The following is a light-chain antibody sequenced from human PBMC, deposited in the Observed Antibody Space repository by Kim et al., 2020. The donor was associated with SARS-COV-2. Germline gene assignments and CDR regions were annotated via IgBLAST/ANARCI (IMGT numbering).Light chain of an antibody. CDR1: QSVSSF. J-gene: IGKJ4*01. CDR3: QQHSNWPLT. V-gene: IGKV3-11*01. CDR2: GAS. Sequence: LSPGERATLSCRASQSVSSFLAWYKQRPGQAPRLLIYGASNRATGIPVRFGGSGSGTDFTLTISSLEPEDFAIYYCQQHSNWPLTFGGGTKVDIK.